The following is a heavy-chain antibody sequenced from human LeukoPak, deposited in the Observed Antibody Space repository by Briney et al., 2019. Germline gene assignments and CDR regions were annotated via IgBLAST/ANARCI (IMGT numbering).Heavy chain of an antibody. J-gene: IGHJ1*01. Sequence: WASVKVSCKASGYTFTSYDINWVRQATGQGLEWMGWMNPNSGNTGYAQKFQGRVTITRNTSITTAYMELSSLRSEDTAIYYCARNGREARHFQHWGQGTLVTVSS. CDR3: ARNGREARHFQH. CDR2: MNPNSGNT. CDR1: GYTFTSYD. V-gene: IGHV1-8*03. D-gene: IGHD6-6*01.